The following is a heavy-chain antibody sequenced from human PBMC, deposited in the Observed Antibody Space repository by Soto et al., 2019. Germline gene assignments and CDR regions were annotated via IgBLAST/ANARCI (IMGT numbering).Heavy chain of an antibody. CDR1: GFSFSNYA. V-gene: IGHV3-30-3*01. CDR2: ISYDGTNK. CDR3: ARDQTYYYDSSSPYYYGMDF. D-gene: IGHD3-22*01. J-gene: IGHJ6*02. Sequence: QVQLVESGGGVVQPGRSLRLSCAASGFSFSNYAMHWFRQAPGMGLEWVAVISYDGTNKYYADSVKCRFTIARHNSKNNLYLQMNSLRAEDTAVYYSARDQTYYYDSSSPYYYGMDFWGQGTAVTVSS.